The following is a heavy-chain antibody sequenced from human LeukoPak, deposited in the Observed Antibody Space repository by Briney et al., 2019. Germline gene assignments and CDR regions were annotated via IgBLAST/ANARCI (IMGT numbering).Heavy chain of an antibody. J-gene: IGHJ4*02. CDR1: GFTFSSYA. V-gene: IGHV3-21*01. CDR3: ARVAHYYHLDQ. Sequence: GGSLRLSCAASGFTFSSYAMSWVRQAPGKGLEWVSSISSSSSYIYYADSVEGRFTISRDNAKNSLYLQMKSLRAEDTAVYYCARVAHYYHLDQWGQGTLVTVSS. D-gene: IGHD1-26*01. CDR2: ISSSSSYI.